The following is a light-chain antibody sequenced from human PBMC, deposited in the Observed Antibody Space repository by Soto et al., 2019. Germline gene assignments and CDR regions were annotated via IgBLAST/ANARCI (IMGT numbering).Light chain of an antibody. CDR3: QTWGSVVLVV. CDR2: LNSDGRH. Sequence: QPVLTQSPSASASLGASVKLTCTLSSGQTTYAIAWHQQQPEKGPRYLMKLNSDGRHIKGDGIPDRFSGSSSGAERYLIISSLQSEDEADYYCQTWGSVVLVVFGGGTKLTVL. V-gene: IGLV4-69*01. J-gene: IGLJ2*01. CDR1: SGQTTYA.